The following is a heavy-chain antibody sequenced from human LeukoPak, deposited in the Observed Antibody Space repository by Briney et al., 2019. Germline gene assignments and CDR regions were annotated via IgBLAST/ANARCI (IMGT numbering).Heavy chain of an antibody. Sequence: PGGSLRLSCVASGLNFDDSAMHWVRQAPGKGLVWVSRINSDGSSTSYADSVKGRFTISRDNAKNTLYLQMNSLRAEDTAVYYCARALGRGRYFDYWGQGTLVTVSS. D-gene: IGHD1-14*01. CDR1: GLNFDDSA. V-gene: IGHV3-74*01. CDR2: INSDGSST. J-gene: IGHJ4*02. CDR3: ARALGRGRYFDY.